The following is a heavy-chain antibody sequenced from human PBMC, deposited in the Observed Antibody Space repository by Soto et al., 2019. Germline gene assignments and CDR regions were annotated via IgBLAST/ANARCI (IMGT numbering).Heavy chain of an antibody. D-gene: IGHD6-6*01. V-gene: IGHV3-48*01. CDR2: ISSISSTI. Sequence: GGSLRLSCAASGFTFSSYSMNWVRQAPGKGLEWVSYISSISSTIYYADSVKGRFTISRDNAKNSLYLQMNSLRAEDTAVYYCARDEGSSPPFDYWGQGTLVTVSS. CDR3: ARDEGSSPPFDY. J-gene: IGHJ4*02. CDR1: GFTFSSYS.